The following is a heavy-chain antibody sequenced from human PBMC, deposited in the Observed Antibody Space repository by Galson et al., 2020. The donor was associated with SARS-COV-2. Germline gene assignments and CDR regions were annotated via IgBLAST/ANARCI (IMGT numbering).Heavy chain of an antibody. CDR2: LYYSGST. V-gene: IGHV4-39*01. CDR3: ARLRRIVVTVGSSPVDY. D-gene: IGHD1-26*01. J-gene: IGHJ4*02. Sequence: SETLSLTCTVSGGSIRSSSSYCGWVRQSPGKGLEWIGSLYYSGSTYYNLSLTSRLAMSVDTSKNQHSLKVKSVTAADTAVYYCARLRRIVVTVGSSPVDYWGQGILVTVSS. CDR1: GGSIRSSSSY.